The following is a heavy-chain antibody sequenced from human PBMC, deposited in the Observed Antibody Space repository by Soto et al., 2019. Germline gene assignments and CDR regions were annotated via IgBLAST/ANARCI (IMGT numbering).Heavy chain of an antibody. V-gene: IGHV3-15*01. CDR1: GFIFSNAW. D-gene: IGHD3-3*01. CDR3: TTGWSSKDY. Sequence: EVQLVESGGGLVKPGGSLRLSCAASGFIFSNAWMSWVRQAPGKGLEWVGRIKSKAGGGTTNYAAPVKGRFNITRDGSKKTTYLQMNGLKTEDTAVYYCTTGWSSKDYWGQGTLVTVSS. CDR2: IKSKAGGGTT. J-gene: IGHJ4*02.